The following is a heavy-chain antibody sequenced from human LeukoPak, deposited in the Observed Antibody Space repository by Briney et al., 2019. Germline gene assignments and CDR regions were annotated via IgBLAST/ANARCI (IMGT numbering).Heavy chain of an antibody. CDR1: GFTFSSYG. D-gene: IGHD6-19*01. CDR2: IWYDGSKK. J-gene: IGHJ4*02. V-gene: IGHV3-33*01. Sequence: GGSLRLSCAASGFTFSSYGMHWVRQAPGKGLEWVAVIWYDGSKKYYADSVKGRFTISRDNPKNTLYLQMNSLRAEDTAVYYCAREGAGSENYWGQGALVTVSS. CDR3: AREGAGSENY.